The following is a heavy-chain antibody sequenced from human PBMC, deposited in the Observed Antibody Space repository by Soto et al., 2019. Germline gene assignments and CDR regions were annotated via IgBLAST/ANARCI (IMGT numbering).Heavy chain of an antibody. CDR2: ISVNNGNT. Sequence: ASVKVSCKASGYIYMSYGISWVQQAPGQGLEWMGWISVNNGNTNYAQKLQGRVIMTTDTSTSTAYMDLRSLRSDDTAVYYCAIQWTDAFDIWGPRTMVPVS. V-gene: IGHV1-18*01. D-gene: IGHD6-19*01. CDR1: GYIYMSYG. J-gene: IGHJ3*02. CDR3: AIQWTDAFDI.